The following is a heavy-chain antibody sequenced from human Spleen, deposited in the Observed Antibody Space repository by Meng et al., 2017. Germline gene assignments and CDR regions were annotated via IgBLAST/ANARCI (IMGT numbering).Heavy chain of an antibody. Sequence: ESLKISCAVYGGSLSGYYWSWIRQPPGRGLEWIGQIKHSGSTIYNPSLKSRVTISLDTSNNHFSLKLNSVTAADTAVYFCARGPITETHDFDSWGQGTLVTVS. CDR1: GGSLSGYY. V-gene: IGHV4-34*01. J-gene: IGHJ4*02. CDR2: IKHSGST. D-gene: IGHD4-17*01. CDR3: ARGPITETHDFDS.